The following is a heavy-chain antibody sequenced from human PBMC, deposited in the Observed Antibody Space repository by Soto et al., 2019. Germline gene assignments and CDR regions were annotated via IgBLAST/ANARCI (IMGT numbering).Heavy chain of an antibody. CDR2: IYPGDSDT. CDR1: GYSFTSYW. D-gene: IGHD2-2*01. CDR3: ARKRGSVIVVVPAAMGGWLAP. Sequence: GESLKISCKGSGYSFTSYWIGWVRQMPGKGLEWMGIIYPGDSDTRYSPSFQGQVTISADKSISTAYLQWSSLKASDTAMYYCARKRGSVIVVVPAAMGGWLAPWGQGTLVTVSS. J-gene: IGHJ5*02. V-gene: IGHV5-51*01.